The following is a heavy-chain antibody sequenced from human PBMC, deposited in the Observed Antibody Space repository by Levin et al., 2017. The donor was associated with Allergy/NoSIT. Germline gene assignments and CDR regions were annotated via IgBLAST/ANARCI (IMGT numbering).Heavy chain of an antibody. D-gene: IGHD1-26*01. CDR1: GFTFSNAW. V-gene: IGHV3-15*01. J-gene: IGHJ1*01. Sequence: PGGSLRLSCAASGFTFSNAWMSWVRQAPGKGLEWVGRIKTKTDGGTTDYAAPVKGRFTISRDDSKNTLYLQMNSLKTDDTAVYYCTTAAGATLYFQHWGQGTLVTVSS. CDR2: IKTKTDGGTT. CDR3: TTAAGATLYFQH.